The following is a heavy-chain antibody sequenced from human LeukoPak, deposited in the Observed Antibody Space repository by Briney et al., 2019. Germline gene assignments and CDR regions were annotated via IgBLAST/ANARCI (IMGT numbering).Heavy chain of an antibody. V-gene: IGHV3-33*01. CDR3: ARDPDSSLAYYYYYYGMDV. CDR1: GFTFSSYG. D-gene: IGHD6-6*01. CDR2: IWYDGSNK. J-gene: IGHJ6*02. Sequence: PGGSLRLSCAASGFTFSSYGMHWVRQAPGKGLEWVAVIWYDGSNKYYADSVKGRFTISRGNSKNTLYLQMNSLRAEDTAVYYCARDPDSSLAYYYYYYGMDVWGQGTTVTVSS.